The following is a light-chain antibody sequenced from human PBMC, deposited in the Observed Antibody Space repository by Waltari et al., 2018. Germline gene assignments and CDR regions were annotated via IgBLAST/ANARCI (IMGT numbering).Light chain of an antibody. CDR3: QQNYAFPRT. Sequence: VIWVTKSPSLLTASTGETVTITCRTNQDVKSYFAWYQQKPGKAPELLIYTATWLQTGVPSRFSGSGSRTDFTLTISSLQSEDFATYCCQQNYAFPRTFGQGTKVEVK. V-gene: IGKV1D-8*01. CDR2: TAT. CDR1: QDVKSY. J-gene: IGKJ1*01.